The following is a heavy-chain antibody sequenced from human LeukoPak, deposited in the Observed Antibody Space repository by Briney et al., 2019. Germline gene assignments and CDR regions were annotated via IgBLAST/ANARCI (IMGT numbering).Heavy chain of an antibody. J-gene: IGHJ4*02. Sequence: SETLSLTCTVSGGSISSSSYYWGWIRQPPGKGLEWIGSIYYSGSTYYNPSLKSRVTISVDTSKNQFSLKLSSVTAADTAVYYCASLTITIFGVVISIDYWGQGTLVTVSS. CDR1: GGSISSSSYY. CDR2: IYYSGST. V-gene: IGHV4-39*01. D-gene: IGHD3-3*01. CDR3: ASLTITIFGVVISIDY.